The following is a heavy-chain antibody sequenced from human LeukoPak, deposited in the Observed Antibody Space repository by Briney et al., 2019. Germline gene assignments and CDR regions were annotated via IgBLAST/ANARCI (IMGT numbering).Heavy chain of an antibody. CDR1: GGSISSSTAY. V-gene: IGHV4-39*01. CDR2: IYYTGST. Sequence: SETLSLTCTVSGGSISSSTAYWGWIRQPPGQGLEWIGSIYYTGSTYYNPSLKSRVTVSVDTSKNQFSLKLTSVTAADTALYYCARVPLDGPLITMVRGVPLSDEYFQHWARAPWSPSPQ. CDR3: ARVPLDGPLITMVRGVPLSDEYFQH. J-gene: IGHJ1*01. D-gene: IGHD3-10*01.